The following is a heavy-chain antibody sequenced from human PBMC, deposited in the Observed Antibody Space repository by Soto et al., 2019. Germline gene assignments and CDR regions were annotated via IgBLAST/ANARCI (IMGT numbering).Heavy chain of an antibody. CDR3: KRGLPSHFGYDS. J-gene: IGHJ4*02. V-gene: IGHV4-59*01. CDR2: VFYSGAT. Sequence: SETLSLTCSVSGDSISSYYWTWIRQSPGKGLEWVGYVFYSGATNYNPSLKSRVTIPLDASKKQVSLRLTSATAADTAVYYCKRGLPSHFGYDSWGQGTLVTVSS. D-gene: IGHD3-10*01. CDR1: GDSISSYY.